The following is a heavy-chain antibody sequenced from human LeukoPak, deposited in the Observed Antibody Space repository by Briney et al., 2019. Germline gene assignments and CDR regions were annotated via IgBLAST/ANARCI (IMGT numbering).Heavy chain of an antibody. CDR3: ARFGITVVRGGKYYFDY. CDR1: GSCISNCY. CDR2: IYYSGAN. Sequence: SETLSLTCTVSGSCISNCYWSWIRQPPGKGLEWIGRIYYSGANKYNPSLKSRITISVDTSKNQFSLMLSSVTAADTAVYYCARFGITVVRGGKYYFDYWGQGTLVTVSS. V-gene: IGHV4-59*08. J-gene: IGHJ4*02. D-gene: IGHD3-10*01.